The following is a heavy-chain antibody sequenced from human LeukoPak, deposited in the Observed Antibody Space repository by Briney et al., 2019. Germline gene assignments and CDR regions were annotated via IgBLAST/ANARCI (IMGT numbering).Heavy chain of an antibody. Sequence: GGSLRLSCAVSGLTFRSYWMSWVRQAPGKGLEWVANKNQDGSEKYFVDSVKGRFTISRDNAKNSLHLQMNTLRAEDTAVYYCARERDGRFFDYWGQGTLVTVSS. CDR1: GLTFRSYW. V-gene: IGHV3-7*01. CDR3: ARERDGRFFDY. D-gene: IGHD5-24*01. CDR2: KNQDGSEK. J-gene: IGHJ4*02.